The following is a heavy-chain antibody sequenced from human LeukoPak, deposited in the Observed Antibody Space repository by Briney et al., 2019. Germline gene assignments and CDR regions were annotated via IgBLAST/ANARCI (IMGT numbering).Heavy chain of an antibody. D-gene: IGHD6-13*01. Sequence: SETLSLTCTVSGGSISSYYWSWIRQPPGKGLEWIGYIYYSGSTYYNPSLKSRVTISVDTSKNQFSLKLSSVTAADTALYYCARDRRGISDYWGQGTLVTVSS. CDR1: GGSISSYY. CDR3: ARDRRGISDY. V-gene: IGHV4-59*12. CDR2: IYYSGST. J-gene: IGHJ4*02.